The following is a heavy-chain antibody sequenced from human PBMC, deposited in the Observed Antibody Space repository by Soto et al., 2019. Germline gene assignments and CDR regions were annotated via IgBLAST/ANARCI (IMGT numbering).Heavy chain of an antibody. Sequence: SETLSLTGTVSGGSISSYYWNWIRQPAGKGLEWIGRIYTSGSTNYNPSLKSRVTMSVDTSKNQFSLKLSSVTAADTAVYYCAREEAQLYCSGGSCYYYYGMDVWGQGTTVPVSS. CDR2: IYTSGST. V-gene: IGHV4-4*07. CDR3: AREEAQLYCSGGSCYYYYGMDV. D-gene: IGHD2-15*01. CDR1: GGSISSYY. J-gene: IGHJ6*02.